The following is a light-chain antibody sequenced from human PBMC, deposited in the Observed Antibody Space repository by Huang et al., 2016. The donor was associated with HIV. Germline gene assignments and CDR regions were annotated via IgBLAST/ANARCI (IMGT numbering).Light chain of an antibody. V-gene: IGKV3-15*01. CDR3: QQYNTSPRT. CDR2: GSS. J-gene: IGKJ1*01. CDR1: QSGFKN. Sequence: ENLMTQSPSTLSVSPGESATLSYRASQSGFKNLAWYQQKPGQAPNLLIYGSSTRAAGIPARFSGSGSGTDFTLTISSLQSEDFAVYYCQQYNTSPRTFGQGTKVEV.